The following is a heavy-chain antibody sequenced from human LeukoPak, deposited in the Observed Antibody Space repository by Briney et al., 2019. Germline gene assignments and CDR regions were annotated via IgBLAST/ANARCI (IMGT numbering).Heavy chain of an antibody. CDR2: ISSSGSTI. J-gene: IGHJ4*02. Sequence: PGGSLRLSCAASGFTFSDYYMSWIRQAPGKGLEWVSYISSSGSTIYYADSVKGRFTISRDNAKNSLYLQMNSLRAEDTAVYYCARDRHYYGSGSYYRGYYFDYWGQGTLVTVSP. CDR3: ARDRHYYGSGSYYRGYYFDY. CDR1: GFTFSDYY. V-gene: IGHV3-11*01. D-gene: IGHD3-10*01.